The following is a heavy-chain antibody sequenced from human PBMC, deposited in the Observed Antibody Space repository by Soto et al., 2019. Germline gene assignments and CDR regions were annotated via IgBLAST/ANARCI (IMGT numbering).Heavy chain of an antibody. D-gene: IGHD2-2*01. CDR2: ISSSGSTI. V-gene: IGHV3-11*01. CDR3: ARAPPLVYCSSTSCNTLDY. Sequence: GGSLRLSCAASGFTFSDYYMSWIRQAPGKGLEWVSYISSSGSTIYYADSVKGRFTISRDNAKNSLYLQMNSLRAEDTAVYYCARAPPLVYCSSTSCNTLDYWGQGTLVTVAS. CDR1: GFTFSDYY. J-gene: IGHJ4*02.